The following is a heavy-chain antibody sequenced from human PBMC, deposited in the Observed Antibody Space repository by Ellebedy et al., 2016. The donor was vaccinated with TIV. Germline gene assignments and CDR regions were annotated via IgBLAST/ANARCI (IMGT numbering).Heavy chain of an antibody. V-gene: IGHV1-69*04. J-gene: IGHJ4*02. CDR2: IIPILGIA. Sequence: ASVKVSCKASGGTFSSYAISWVRQAPGQGLEWMGRIIPILGIANYAQKFQGRVTITADKSTSTAYMELSGLRSEDTAVYYCVGWGSDRHLDYWGQGTLVTVSS. D-gene: IGHD3-16*01. CDR3: VGWGSDRHLDY. CDR1: GGTFSSYA.